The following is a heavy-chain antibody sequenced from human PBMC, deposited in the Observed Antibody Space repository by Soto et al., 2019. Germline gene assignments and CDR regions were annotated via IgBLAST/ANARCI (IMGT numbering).Heavy chain of an antibody. D-gene: IGHD6-19*01. CDR3: ACQPLGIAVAGGDI. Sequence: QVQLVQSGAEVKKPGSSVKVSCKASGGTFSSYAISWVRQAPGQGLEWMGGIIPIFGIANYAQKFQGRVTISADECTSTAYMEQSSLRSEDAAVYYCACQPLGIAVAGGDIWGQGTMITVSS. J-gene: IGHJ3*02. V-gene: IGHV1-69*12. CDR1: GGTFSSYA. CDR2: IIPIFGIA.